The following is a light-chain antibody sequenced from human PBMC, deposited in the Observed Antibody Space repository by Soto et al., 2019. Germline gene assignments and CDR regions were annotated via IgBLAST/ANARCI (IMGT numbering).Light chain of an antibody. Sequence: DIQMTQSPSSLSSSVVYIFTITCQASQDITNYLNWYQQKPGKAPKLLVYDASNLETGVPSRFSGSGSGTDFTFTISSLQPEDIATYYCQQYDNPSITFGQGTRLEIK. CDR2: DAS. V-gene: IGKV1-33*01. J-gene: IGKJ5*01. CDR3: QQYDNPSIT. CDR1: QDITNY.